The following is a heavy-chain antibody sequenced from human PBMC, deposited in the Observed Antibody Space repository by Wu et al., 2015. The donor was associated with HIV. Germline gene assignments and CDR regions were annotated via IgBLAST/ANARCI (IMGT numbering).Heavy chain of an antibody. CDR2: ISAYNGNT. J-gene: IGHJ6*02. CDR1: GGSFRNYV. D-gene: IGHD2-8*02. V-gene: IGHV1-18*04. CDR3: ATQNRPDPNTDYGMDV. Sequence: QGQLVQSGAEVKKPGSSVKVSCKASGGSFRNYVMTWVRQAPGQGLEWMGWISAYNGNTNYAQKLQGRVTMTTDTSTSTAYMELRSLRSDDTAVYYCATQNRPDPNTDYGMDVWGQGTTVTVSS.